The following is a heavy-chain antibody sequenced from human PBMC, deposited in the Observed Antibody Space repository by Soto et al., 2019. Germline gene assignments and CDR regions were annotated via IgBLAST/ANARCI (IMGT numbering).Heavy chain of an antibody. CDR2: MNPNSGNT. CDR3: ARSPMVRGVINY. Sequence: QVPLVQSGAEVKKPGASVKVSCKASGYTFTSYDINWVRQATGQGLEWMGWMNPNSGNTGYAQKFQGRVTMTRNTSISTAYMELSSLRSEDTAVYYCARSPMVRGVINYWGQGTLVTVSS. CDR1: GYTFTSYD. D-gene: IGHD3-10*01. V-gene: IGHV1-8*01. J-gene: IGHJ4*02.